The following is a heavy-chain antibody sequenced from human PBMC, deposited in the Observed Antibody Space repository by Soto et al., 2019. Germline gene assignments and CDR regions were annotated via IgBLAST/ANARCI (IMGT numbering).Heavy chain of an antibody. CDR1: GGSISSSSYY. V-gene: IGHV4-39*01. CDR2: IYYSGST. J-gene: IGHJ3*02. Sequence: SETLSLTCTVSGGSISSSSYYWGWIRQPPGKGLEWIGSIYYSGSTYYNPSLRSRVTISVDTSKNQFSLKLSSVTAADTAVYYCARSVASGSPSWTDDAFDIWGQGTMVTVSS. CDR3: ARSVASGSPSWTDDAFDI. D-gene: IGHD3-10*01.